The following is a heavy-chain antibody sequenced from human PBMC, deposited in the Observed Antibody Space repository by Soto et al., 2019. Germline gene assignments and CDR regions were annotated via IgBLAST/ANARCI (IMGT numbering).Heavy chain of an antibody. CDR2: IYYSGST. CDR3: ARLGRRTVASHFDY. Sequence: SETLSLSCTVSGGSISPYYWSWIRQPPGKGLEWIGYIYYSGSTNYNPSLRSRVTISVDTSKNQFSLRLSSVTAADTAVYYCARLGRRTVASHFDYWGQGTLVTVS. J-gene: IGHJ4*02. D-gene: IGHD2-21*01. CDR1: GGSISPYY. V-gene: IGHV4-59*08.